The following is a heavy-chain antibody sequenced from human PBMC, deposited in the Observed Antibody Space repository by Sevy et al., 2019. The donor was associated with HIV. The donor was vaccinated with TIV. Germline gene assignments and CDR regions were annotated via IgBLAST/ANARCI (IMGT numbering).Heavy chain of an antibody. CDR3: AGDSGQPFHY. CDR2: IKRDGSDK. J-gene: IGHJ4*02. Sequence: GGSLRLSCAASGFTFSNAWMSWVRQAPGKGLEWVANIKRDGSDKYYLDSLKGRFTISRDNTQNLVYLQMNSLRAEDTAVYYCAGDSGQPFHYWGQGALVTVSS. V-gene: IGHV3-7*03. CDR1: GFTFSNAW.